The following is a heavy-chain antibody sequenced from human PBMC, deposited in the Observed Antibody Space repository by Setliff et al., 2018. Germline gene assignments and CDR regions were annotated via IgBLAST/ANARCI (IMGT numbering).Heavy chain of an antibody. D-gene: IGHD6-13*01. V-gene: IGHV1-46*01. Sequence: ASVKVSCKASGYTFTSYGISWVRQAPGQGLEWMGGINPSGGSTSYAQKFQGRVTMTRDTSTSTVYMELSSLRSEDTAVYYCARRRSSSWYRPYYGMDVWGQGTTVTVSS. CDR2: INPSGGST. CDR1: GYTFTSYG. CDR3: ARRRSSSWYRPYYGMDV. J-gene: IGHJ6*02.